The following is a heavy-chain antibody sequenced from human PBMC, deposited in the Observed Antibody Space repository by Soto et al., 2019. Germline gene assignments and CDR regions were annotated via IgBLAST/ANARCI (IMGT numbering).Heavy chain of an antibody. V-gene: IGHV1-24*01. D-gene: IGHD2-15*01. CDR1: GYTLTELS. J-gene: IGHJ6*02. CDR2: FDPEDGET. Sequence: ASVKVSCKVSGYTLTELSMHWVRQAPGKGLEWMGGFDPEDGETIYAQKFQGRVTMTEDTSTDTAYMELSSLRSEDTAVYYCALRGARIGYCSGGSCSGYYYGMDVWGQGTTVTVSS. CDR3: ALRGARIGYCSGGSCSGYYYGMDV.